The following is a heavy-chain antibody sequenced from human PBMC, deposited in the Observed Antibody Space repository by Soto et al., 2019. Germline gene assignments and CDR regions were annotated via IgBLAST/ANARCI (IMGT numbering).Heavy chain of an antibody. D-gene: IGHD4-17*01. CDR1: GITFSKAW. J-gene: IGHJ6*02. CDR2: IKSRSDGGTT. CDR3: TTNFYSDHGMDV. Sequence: EVQLVESGGGLVKPGGSLTLSCAASGITFSKAWMNWVRQSPGKGLEWVGRIKSRSDGGTTAYAAPVKGRFTISRADSKDTLWLQMNSLKTEDTAVYYCTTNFYSDHGMDVWGQGTTVTVSS. V-gene: IGHV3-15*01.